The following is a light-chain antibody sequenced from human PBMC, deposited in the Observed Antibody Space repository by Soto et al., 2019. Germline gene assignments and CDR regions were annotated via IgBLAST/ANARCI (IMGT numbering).Light chain of an antibody. J-gene: IGKJ1*01. Sequence: EIQMTQSPSSLSASVGDRVTITCQATQDITNCLNWYQQKPGQAPKLLIYDASNLETGVPARFSRSGSGTDFSVTITSLQPEDIATYYCQQYENLPWTFGQGTKVEI. CDR2: DAS. V-gene: IGKV1-33*01. CDR1: QDITNC. CDR3: QQYENLPWT.